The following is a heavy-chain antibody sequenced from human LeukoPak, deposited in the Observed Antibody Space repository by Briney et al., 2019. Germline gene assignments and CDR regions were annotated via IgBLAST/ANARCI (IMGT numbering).Heavy chain of an antibody. V-gene: IGHV3-30*18. CDR2: ISYDGIKK. D-gene: IGHD4-23*01. Sequence: GGSLRLSCAASGLTFRSYGMHWVRQAPGKGLEWVAVISYDGIKKYYGDSVKGRFTISRDNSKNTLYLQMNSLRSEDTAVYYCAKESTVVTFDFWGRGTLVTVSS. CDR3: AKESTVVTFDF. CDR1: GLTFRSYG. J-gene: IGHJ4*02.